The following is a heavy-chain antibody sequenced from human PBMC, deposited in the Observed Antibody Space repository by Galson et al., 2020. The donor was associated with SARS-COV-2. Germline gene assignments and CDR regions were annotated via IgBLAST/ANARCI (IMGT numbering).Heavy chain of an antibody. D-gene: IGHD6-13*01. J-gene: IGHJ5*02. Sequence: GESLKISCAASGFTFSSYAMSWVRQAPGKGLEWVSAISGSGGSTYYADSVKGRFTISRDNSKNTLYLQMNSLRAEDTAVYYCAKDGQQLILSFWVDPWGQGTLGTVAS. CDR1: GFTFSSYA. V-gene: IGHV3-23*01. CDR3: AKDGQQLILSFWVDP. CDR2: ISGSGGST.